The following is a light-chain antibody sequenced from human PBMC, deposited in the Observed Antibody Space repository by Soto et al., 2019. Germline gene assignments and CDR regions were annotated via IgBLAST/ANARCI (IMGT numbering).Light chain of an antibody. CDR1: QTIADD. V-gene: IGKV3-15*01. CDR2: GAS. Sequence: EIVMTQSPATLSVSPGESATLSCRASQTIADDLGWYQQKPGRPPRLLIYGASTRATGVPPRFSGSRSGTAFTLTISSLQSEDFAVYYCQQYYNWPPLYTFGQGTKLEIK. J-gene: IGKJ2*01. CDR3: QQYYNWPPLYT.